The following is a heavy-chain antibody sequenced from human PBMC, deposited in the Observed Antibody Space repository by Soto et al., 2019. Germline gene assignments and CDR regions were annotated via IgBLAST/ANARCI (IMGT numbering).Heavy chain of an antibody. D-gene: IGHD6-6*01. V-gene: IGHV5-51*01. CDR3: ARGGSSSSYYYYPMDV. Sequence: PGESLKISCKGSGYRFTTYWINWVRQMPGKGLEWMGIIYPGDSDTRYSPSFQGQVTISADKSISTAYLRWSSLRASDTAMYYCARGGSSSSYYYYPMDVWGQGTTVTVS. J-gene: IGHJ6*02. CDR2: IYPGDSDT. CDR1: GYRFTTYW.